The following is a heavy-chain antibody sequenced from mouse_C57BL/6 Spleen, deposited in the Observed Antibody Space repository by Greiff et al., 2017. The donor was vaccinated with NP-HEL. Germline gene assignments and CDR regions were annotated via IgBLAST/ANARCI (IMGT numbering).Heavy chain of an antibody. V-gene: IGHV1-69*01. J-gene: IGHJ1*03. CDR3: ARRYYGSPYFDV. Sequence: QVQLQQPGAELVMPGASVKLSCKASGYTFTSYWMHWVKQRPGQGLEWIGEIDPSDSYTNYNQKFKGKSTLTVDKSSSTAYMQLSSLTSEDSAVYYCARRYYGSPYFDVWGTRTTVTVSS. CDR1: GYTFTSYW. D-gene: IGHD1-1*01. CDR2: IDPSDSYT.